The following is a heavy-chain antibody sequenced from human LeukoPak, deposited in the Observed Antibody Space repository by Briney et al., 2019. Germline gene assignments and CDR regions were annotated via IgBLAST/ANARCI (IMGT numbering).Heavy chain of an antibody. Sequence: SETLSLTCTVSGGSISSYYWSWIRQPPGKGLEWIGEINHSGSTNYNPSLKSRVTISVDTSKNQFSLKLSSVTAADTAVYYCARGEVAVDYWGQGTLVTVSS. D-gene: IGHD6-19*01. CDR1: GGSISSYY. V-gene: IGHV4-34*01. CDR3: ARGEVAVDY. CDR2: INHSGST. J-gene: IGHJ4*02.